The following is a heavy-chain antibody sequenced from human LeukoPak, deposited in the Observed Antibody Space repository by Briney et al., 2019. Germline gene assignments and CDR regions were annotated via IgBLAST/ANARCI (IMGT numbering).Heavy chain of an antibody. V-gene: IGHV3-53*05. CDR2: IYSGGST. D-gene: IGHD6-19*01. Sequence: GGSLRLACAASGFTVSSNYMTWVRQAPGKGLEWVSVIYSGGSTYYADSVKGRFTISRDNSKNTLYLQMNSLRAEDTAVYYCAKVRIAVAGTLDYWGQGTLVTVSS. J-gene: IGHJ4*02. CDR3: AKVRIAVAGTLDY. CDR1: GFTVSSNY.